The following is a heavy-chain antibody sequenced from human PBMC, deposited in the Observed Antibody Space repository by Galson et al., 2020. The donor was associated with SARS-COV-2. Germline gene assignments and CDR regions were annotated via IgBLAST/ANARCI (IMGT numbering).Heavy chain of an antibody. J-gene: IGHJ6*02. V-gene: IGHV3-21*01. CDR2: ISSSSSYI. CDR1: GFTFSSYS. CDR3: ARVEVRPDKYYYGMDV. Sequence: PGGSLRLSCAASGFTFSSYSMNWVRQAPGKGLEWVSSISSSSSYIYYADSVKGRFTISRDNAKNSLYLQMNSLRAEDTAVYYCARVEVRPDKYYYGMDVWGQGTTVTVSS. D-gene: IGHD1-1*01.